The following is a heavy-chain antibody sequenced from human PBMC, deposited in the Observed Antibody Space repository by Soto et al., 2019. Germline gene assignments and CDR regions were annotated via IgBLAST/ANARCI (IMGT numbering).Heavy chain of an antibody. CDR1: GFTFSRYA. V-gene: IGHV3-30*04. CDR3: AKDMNSMAAAGPSNGYYYGMDV. Sequence: RESLRLSCAASGFTFSRYAVQWDSQAPGKGLEWVAVISYSGSNKDYVDSTYYADSVKGRFTISRDNSKNTVFLQMNSLRVEDTAVYYCAKDMNSMAAAGPSNGYYYGMDVWGQGTTVTVSS. J-gene: IGHJ6*02. D-gene: IGHD6-13*01. CDR2: ISYSGSNKDYVDST.